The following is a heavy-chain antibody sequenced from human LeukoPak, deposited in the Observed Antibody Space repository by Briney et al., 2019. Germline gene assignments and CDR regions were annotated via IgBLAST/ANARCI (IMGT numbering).Heavy chain of an antibody. D-gene: IGHD3-10*01. CDR2: INAGNGNT. CDR1: GYTFTSYA. J-gene: IGHJ4*02. Sequence: ASVKVSCKASGYTFTSYAMHWVRQAPGQRLEWMGWINAGNGNTKYSQKFQGRVTITRDTSASTAYMELSSLRSEDTAVYYCARTYYYGSGTPGHFDYWGQGTLVTVSS. CDR3: ARTYYYGSGTPGHFDY. V-gene: IGHV1-3*01.